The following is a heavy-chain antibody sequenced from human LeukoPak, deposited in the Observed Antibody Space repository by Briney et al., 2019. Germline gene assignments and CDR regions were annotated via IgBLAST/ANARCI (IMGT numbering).Heavy chain of an antibody. CDR2: ISYDGSNK. J-gene: IGHJ4*02. Sequence: GRSLRLSCAASGFTFSSYAMHWVRQAPGKGLEWVAVISYDGSNKYYADSVKGRFTISRDNSKNTLYLHMNSLRAEDTAVYYCASAHYYYDSSGYYSIDYWGQGTLVTVSS. V-gene: IGHV3-30-3*01. CDR3: ASAHYYYDSSGYYSIDY. D-gene: IGHD3-22*01. CDR1: GFTFSSYA.